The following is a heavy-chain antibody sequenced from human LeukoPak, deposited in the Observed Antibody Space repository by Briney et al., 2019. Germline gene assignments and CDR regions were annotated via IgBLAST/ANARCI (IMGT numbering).Heavy chain of an antibody. CDR1: GFXFTAFT. J-gene: IGHJ3*02. D-gene: IGHD1-14*01. CDR2: ISSSSFI. Sequence: GGSLRLSCAASGFXFTAFTINWVRQAPGKGLEWASSISSSSFIYFADSLKGRFTISRDNAKNSVYLQINSLRAEDTAVYYCARDRNFVAFDIWGQGTMVTVSS. V-gene: IGHV3-21*06. CDR3: ARDRNFVAFDI.